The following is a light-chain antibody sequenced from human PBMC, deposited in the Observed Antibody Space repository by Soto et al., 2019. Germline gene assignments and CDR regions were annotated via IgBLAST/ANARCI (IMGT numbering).Light chain of an antibody. V-gene: IGLV1-44*01. CDR3: AAWDDSLNVYV. CDR1: SSNIGSNT. Sequence: QSVLTQPPSASGTPGQSVTISCSGRSSNIGSNTVDWRRQLPGTAPKILIYHNDQRPSGVPDRFSGSKSGTSASLAISGLQSEDEADFFCAAWDDSLNVYVFGTGTKVTVL. CDR2: HND. J-gene: IGLJ1*01.